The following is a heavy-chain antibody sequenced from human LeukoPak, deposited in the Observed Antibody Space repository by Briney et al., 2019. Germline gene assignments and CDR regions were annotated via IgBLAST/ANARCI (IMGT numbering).Heavy chain of an antibody. V-gene: IGHV1-69*01. CDR3: AKGVYYYYYYMDV. J-gene: IGHJ6*03. Sequence: GSSVKVSCKASGGTFSSYAISWVRQAPGQGLEWMGGIIPIFGTANYAQKFQGRVTITADESTSTAYMELSSLRSEDTAVYHCAKGVYYYYYYMDVWGKGTTVTVSS. D-gene: IGHD3-16*01. CDR2: IIPIFGTA. CDR1: GGTFSSYA.